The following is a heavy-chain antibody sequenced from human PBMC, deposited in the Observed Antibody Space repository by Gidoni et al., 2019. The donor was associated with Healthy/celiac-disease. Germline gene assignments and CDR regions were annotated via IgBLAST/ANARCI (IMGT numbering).Heavy chain of an antibody. CDR1: GGSISSGSYY. CDR2: IYTSGST. Sequence: QVQLQESGPGLVKPSQTLSLTCTVSGGSISSGSYYWSWIRQPAGKGLEWIGRIYTSGSTNYNPSLKSRVTMSVDTSKNQFSLKLSSVTAADTAVYYCAGTGRFGTEVWGQGTMVTVSS. V-gene: IGHV4-61*02. D-gene: IGHD1-1*01. CDR3: AGTGRFGTEV. J-gene: IGHJ3*01.